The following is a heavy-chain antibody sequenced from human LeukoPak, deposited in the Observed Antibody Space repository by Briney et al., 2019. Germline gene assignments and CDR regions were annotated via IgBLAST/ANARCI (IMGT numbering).Heavy chain of an antibody. CDR2: IYYSGST. J-gene: IGHJ4*02. V-gene: IGHV4-59*01. D-gene: IGHD3-16*01. CDR3: AREWGYVDY. Sequence: SETLSLTCTVSGGSISSYYWSWIRQPPGKGLEWIGYIYYSGSTNYNPSLKSRVTISVDTSKNQFSLRLSSVTAADTAVYYCAREWGYVDYWGQGTLVTVSS. CDR1: GGSISSYY.